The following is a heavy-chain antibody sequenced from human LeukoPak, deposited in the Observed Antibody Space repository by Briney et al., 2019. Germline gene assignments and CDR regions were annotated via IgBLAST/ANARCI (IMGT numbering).Heavy chain of an antibody. Sequence: VASEKVSCKVSGHTLTELSLHWVRQAPGKGLEWMGGLDPEAGEMIYSQKFQGRVTMTEDTSTDIAYMEMSSLRSEDTAVYYCATGRTWWDLLNYWGQGTLVTVSS. J-gene: IGHJ4*02. CDR3: ATGRTWWDLLNY. CDR2: LDPEAGEM. D-gene: IGHD1-26*01. CDR1: GHTLTELS. V-gene: IGHV1-24*01.